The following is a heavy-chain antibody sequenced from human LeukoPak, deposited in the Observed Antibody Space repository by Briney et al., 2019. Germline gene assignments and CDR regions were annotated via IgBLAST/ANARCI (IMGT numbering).Heavy chain of an antibody. V-gene: IGHV4-30-4*08. D-gene: IGHD4-11*01. CDR1: GGSISSGDYY. CDR3: ARHDYSNQYYYYYYMDV. J-gene: IGHJ6*03. CDR2: IYYSGST. Sequence: SQTLSLTCTVSGGSISSGDYYWSWIRQPPEKGLEWIGYIYYSGSTYYNPSLKSRVTISLDTSKNQFSLKLSSVTAADTAVYYSARHDYSNQYYYYYYMDVWGKGTTVTVSS.